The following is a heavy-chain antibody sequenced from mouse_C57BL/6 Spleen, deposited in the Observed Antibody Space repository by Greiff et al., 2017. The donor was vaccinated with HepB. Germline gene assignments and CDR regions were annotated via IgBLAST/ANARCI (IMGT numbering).Heavy chain of an antibody. J-gene: IGHJ1*03. CDR1: GYTFTDYN. D-gene: IGHD1-1*01. V-gene: IGHV1-22*01. CDR2: INPNNGGT. CDR3: ARERLWYYGSSYDWYFDV. Sequence: VQLQQSGPELVKPAASVKMSCKASGYTFTDYNMHWVKQSHGKSLEWIGYINPNNGGTSYNQKFKGKATLTVNKSSSTAYMELRSLTSEDSAVYYCARERLWYYGSSYDWYFDVWGTGTTVTVSS.